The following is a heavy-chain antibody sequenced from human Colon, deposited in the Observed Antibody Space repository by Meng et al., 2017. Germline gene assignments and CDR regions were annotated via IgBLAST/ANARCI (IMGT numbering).Heavy chain of an antibody. CDR1: GGSISSSNY. Sequence: QGELQELGPGMVEPSGTMFLTGAVSGGSISSSNYWSWVRQPPGKGLEWIGQIYLSGSPSYNPSLESRVTISVDKSKNQLSLRLTSVTAADTAIYYCARHGGWHFDYWGQGTLVTVSS. CDR2: IYLSGSP. V-gene: IGHV4-4*02. J-gene: IGHJ4*02. D-gene: IGHD6-19*01. CDR3: ARHGGWHFDY.